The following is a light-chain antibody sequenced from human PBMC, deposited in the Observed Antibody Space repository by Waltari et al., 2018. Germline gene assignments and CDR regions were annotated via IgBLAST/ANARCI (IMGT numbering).Light chain of an antibody. CDR1: SSDVGNFNR. CDR3: SSYTTNTRI. V-gene: IGLV2-18*02. CDR2: DVH. J-gene: IGLJ2*01. Sequence: QSALTQPPSVSGSPGQSVTISCPGTSSDVGNFNRFSWYQQSPGTAPKPIIYDVHNRPSGVSTRFSGSKSGNTASLTISGLQAEDEADYYCSSYTTNTRIFGGGTKVTVL.